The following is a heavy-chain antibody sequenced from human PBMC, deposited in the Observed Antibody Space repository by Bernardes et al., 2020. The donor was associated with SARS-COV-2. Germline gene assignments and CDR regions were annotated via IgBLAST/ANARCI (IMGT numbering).Heavy chain of an antibody. CDR3: ARDVGGTDWRFGFDV. J-gene: IGHJ3*01. CDR1: GFTFSNSL. CDR2: ISGAGLYL. Sequence: VESLFLSCAASGFTFSNSLFSWFRQAPGPGLAWVSSISGAGLYLYYGDSVRGRFTTSRDNTRTSVFLQMESLRAEDTAVYYCARDVGGTDWRFGFDVWGTGTMVHVSS. D-gene: IGHD3-9*01. V-gene: IGHV3-21*01.